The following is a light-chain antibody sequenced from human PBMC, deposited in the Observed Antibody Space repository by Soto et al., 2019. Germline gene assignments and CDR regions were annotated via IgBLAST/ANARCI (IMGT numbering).Light chain of an antibody. CDR3: SSYTSSSTPKV. J-gene: IGLJ3*02. CDR2: DVS. CDR1: SSDVGGYNY. V-gene: IGLV2-14*01. Sequence: QSALTQPDSVSGSPGQSITISCTGTSSDVGGYNYVSWYQQHPGKAPKLMIYDVSNRPSGVSNRFSGSKSGNTASLTISGLQAEDEADYYCSSYTSSSTPKVFGGGTKVTVL.